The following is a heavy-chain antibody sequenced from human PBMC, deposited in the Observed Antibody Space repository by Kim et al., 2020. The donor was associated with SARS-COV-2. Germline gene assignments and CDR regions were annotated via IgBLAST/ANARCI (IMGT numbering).Heavy chain of an antibody. V-gene: IGHV4-39*01. J-gene: IGHJ5*02. CDR1: GGSISSSSYY. CDR2: IYYSGST. Sequence: SETLSLTCTVSGGSISSSSYYWGWIRQPPGKGLEWIGSIYYSGSTYYNPSLKSRVTISVDTSKNQFSLKLSSVTAADTAVYYCARLGYSSGWYPAKGNWFDPWGQGTLVTVSS. D-gene: IGHD6-19*01. CDR3: ARLGYSSGWYPAKGNWFDP.